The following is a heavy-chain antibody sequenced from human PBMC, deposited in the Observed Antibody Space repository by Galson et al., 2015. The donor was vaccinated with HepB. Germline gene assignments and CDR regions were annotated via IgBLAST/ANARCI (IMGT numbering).Heavy chain of an antibody. Sequence: TLSLTCTVSGGSISRGDYYWSWIRQPPGKGLEWIAYVYYSGSTYYNPSLKSRVTISVDTSKNQFSLNLSSVTAADTAVYYCAKAVAGHTFQYGYWGPGTQVAVSS. V-gene: IGHV4-30-4*01. D-gene: IGHD6-19*01. CDR1: GGSISRGDYY. J-gene: IGHJ4*02. CDR2: VYYSGST. CDR3: AKAVAGHTFQYGY.